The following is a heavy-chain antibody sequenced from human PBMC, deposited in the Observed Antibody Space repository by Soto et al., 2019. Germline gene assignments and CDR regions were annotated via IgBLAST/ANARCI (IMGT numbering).Heavy chain of an antibody. V-gene: IGHV3-15*01. Sequence: EVQLVESGGGFVKPGETLRLSCAASGFTFSNAWMSWVRQAPGKGLEWVARIKSKIDGGTTDHAAPVKGRFTISRDDSEDTLYLQMNSLETEDTAVYYCTTYDYILGSDRYRWAYWGRGALVTVSS. J-gene: IGHJ4*02. D-gene: IGHD3-16*02. CDR2: IKSKIDGGTT. CDR3: TTYDYILGSDRYRWAY. CDR1: GFTFSNAW.